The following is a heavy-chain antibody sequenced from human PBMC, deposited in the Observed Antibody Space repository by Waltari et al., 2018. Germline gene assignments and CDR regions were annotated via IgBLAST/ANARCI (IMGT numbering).Heavy chain of an antibody. Sequence: QVQLVQSGAEVKTPGASVKVSCTASGYTFTGYYMHWVRQAPGQGLEWMGRINPNSGGTNYAQKFQGRVTMTRDTSISTAYMELSRLRSDDTAVYYCARRRDGYNSTFDYWGQGTLVTVSS. CDR2: INPNSGGT. D-gene: IGHD1-1*01. V-gene: IGHV1-2*06. CDR1: GYTFTGYY. J-gene: IGHJ4*02. CDR3: ARRRDGYNSTFDY.